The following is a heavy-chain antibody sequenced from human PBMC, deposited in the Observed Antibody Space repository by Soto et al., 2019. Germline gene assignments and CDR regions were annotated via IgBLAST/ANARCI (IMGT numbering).Heavy chain of an antibody. J-gene: IGHJ3*02. V-gene: IGHV3-74*01. CDR2: IHSDGSST. D-gene: IGHD1-26*01. Sequence: EEQLVESGGGLVQPGESLRLSCVASGFTFSYYWMHWVRQGPGKGLVWVSRIHSDGSSTTYADSVKGRFTISRDNAKNTLYLQMNSLRAEDTAVYYCARGDRGAFDIWGQGTVVTVSS. CDR1: GFTFSYYW. CDR3: ARGDRGAFDI.